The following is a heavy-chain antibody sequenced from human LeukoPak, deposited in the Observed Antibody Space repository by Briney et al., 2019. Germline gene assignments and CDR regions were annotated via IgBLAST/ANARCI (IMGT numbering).Heavy chain of an antibody. D-gene: IGHD5/OR15-5a*01. J-gene: IGHJ3*02. CDR3: AKDTSVGAFDI. CDR1: GFTFSDYY. Sequence: GGSLRLSCAASGFTFSDYYMSWIRQAPGKGLEWVSGISGSDRSTYYADSVKGRFIISRDNSKNTLYLQMNSLRAEDTAVYYCAKDTSVGAFDIWGQGTMVTVSS. CDR2: ISGSDRST. V-gene: IGHV3-23*01.